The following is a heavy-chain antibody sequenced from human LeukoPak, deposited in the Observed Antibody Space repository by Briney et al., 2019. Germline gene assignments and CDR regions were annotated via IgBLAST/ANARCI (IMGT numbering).Heavy chain of an antibody. J-gene: IGHJ4*02. D-gene: IGHD3-3*01. Sequence: GGSLRLSCAASGFTFVSYTMNWVRQAPGKGLEWVSSISSSSTYIYDADSVKGRFTISRDNSKNTLYLQMNSLRAEDTAIYYCARDERLLSFLKWGQGTLVTVSS. CDR3: ARDERLLSFLK. V-gene: IGHV3-21*04. CDR2: ISSSSTYI. CDR1: GFTFVSYT.